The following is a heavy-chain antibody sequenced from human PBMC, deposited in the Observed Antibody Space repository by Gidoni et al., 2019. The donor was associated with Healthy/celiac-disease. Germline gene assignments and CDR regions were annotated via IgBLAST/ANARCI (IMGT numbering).Heavy chain of an antibody. Sequence: EVQLLESGGGLVQPGGSLRLSCAASGFPFSSYAMSWVRQAPGKGLEWVSAISGSGGSTYYADSVKGRFTISRDNSKNTLYLQMNSLRAEDTAVYYCAKDHVDGDNFDYWGQGTLVTVSS. CDR1: GFPFSSYA. CDR2: ISGSGGST. D-gene: IGHD4-17*01. V-gene: IGHV3-23*01. CDR3: AKDHVDGDNFDY. J-gene: IGHJ4*02.